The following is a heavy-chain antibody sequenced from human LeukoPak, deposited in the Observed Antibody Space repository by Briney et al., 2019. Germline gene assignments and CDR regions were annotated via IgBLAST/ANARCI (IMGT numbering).Heavy chain of an antibody. J-gene: IGHJ4*02. Sequence: ASVKVSCKASGCTFIAYYIHWVRQAPGQGLEWMGRINPNTGGTLYAQKFQGRVTMTTDTSTSTAYMELRSLRSDDTAVYYCARDARTYYDFRFDYWGQGTLVTVSS. CDR1: GCTFIAYY. V-gene: IGHV1-2*06. CDR2: INPNTGGT. D-gene: IGHD3-3*01. CDR3: ARDARTYYDFRFDY.